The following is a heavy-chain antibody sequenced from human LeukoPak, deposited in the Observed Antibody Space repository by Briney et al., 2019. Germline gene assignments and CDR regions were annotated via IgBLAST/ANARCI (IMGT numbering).Heavy chain of an antibody. Sequence: PGGSLRLSCAASRFTFSDYWMHWVRQAPGKGLVWVSRINSDGNSTKYADSVKGRFTISRDNAKNMLYLQVNSLRAEDTAVYYCALGEWLQPFDYWGQGTLVTVSS. CDR3: ALGEWLQPFDY. CDR1: RFTFSDYW. D-gene: IGHD3-16*01. CDR2: INSDGNST. J-gene: IGHJ4*02. V-gene: IGHV3-74*03.